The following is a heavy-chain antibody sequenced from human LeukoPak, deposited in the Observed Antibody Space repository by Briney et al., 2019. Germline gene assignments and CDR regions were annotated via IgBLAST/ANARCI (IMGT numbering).Heavy chain of an antibody. J-gene: IGHJ4*02. CDR1: GFTFTDYW. CDR3: ARGRGSWYGVYFDY. CDR2: IKRDGSEK. Sequence: PGGSLRLPCAASGFTFTDYWMSWVRQAPGKGLEWVANIKRDGSEKYYVDSVKGRFTISRDNAKNSLYLQMNSLRAEDTAVYYCARGRGSWYGVYFDYWGQGTLVTVSS. D-gene: IGHD6-13*01. V-gene: IGHV3-7*01.